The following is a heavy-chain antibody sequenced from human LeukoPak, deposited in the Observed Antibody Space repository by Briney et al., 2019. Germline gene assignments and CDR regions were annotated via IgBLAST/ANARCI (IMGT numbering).Heavy chain of an antibody. CDR2: MNPNSGNT. Sequence: GASVKVSCKASGYTFTSYDINWVRQATGQGLEWMGWMNPNSGNTGYAQKFQGRVTMTRNTSISTAYMELSSLRSEDTAVYYCARARSGSNYYYYGMDVWGQGTTVTVSS. D-gene: IGHD3-3*01. J-gene: IGHJ6*02. V-gene: IGHV1-8*01. CDR1: GYTFTSYD. CDR3: ARARSGSNYYYYGMDV.